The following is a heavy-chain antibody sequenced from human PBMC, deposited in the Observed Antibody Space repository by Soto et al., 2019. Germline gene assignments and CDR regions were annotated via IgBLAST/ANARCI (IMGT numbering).Heavy chain of an antibody. CDR3: ARGHYYGSGSYFSPYYYYGMDV. CDR2: FNWNGSYI. Sequence: GGSLRLSCAASGFTFDEFGMSWVRQVPGKGPEWVSSFNWNGSYIHYADSVRGRFTISRDSAKKTLYLQMNSLRAEDTALYYCARGHYYGSGSYFSPYYYYGMDVWGQGTTVTVAS. CDR1: GFTFDEFG. J-gene: IGHJ6*02. V-gene: IGHV3-20*04. D-gene: IGHD3-10*01.